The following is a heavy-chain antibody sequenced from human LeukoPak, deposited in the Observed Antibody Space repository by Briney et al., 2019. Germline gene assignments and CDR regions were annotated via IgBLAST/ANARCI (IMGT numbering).Heavy chain of an antibody. Sequence: PSETLSLTCTVSGGSNSSYYWSWIRQPPGKGLEWIGYIYYSGSTNYNPSLKSRVTISVDTSKNQFSLKLSSVTAADTAVYYCARGSQYSSSWYEVVGYYFDYWGQGTLVTVSS. V-gene: IGHV4-59*12. CDR1: GGSNSSYY. D-gene: IGHD6-13*01. J-gene: IGHJ4*02. CDR2: IYYSGST. CDR3: ARGSQYSSSWYEVVGYYFDY.